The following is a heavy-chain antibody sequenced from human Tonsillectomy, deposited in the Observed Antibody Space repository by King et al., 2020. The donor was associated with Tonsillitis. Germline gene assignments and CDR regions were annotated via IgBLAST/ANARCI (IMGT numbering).Heavy chain of an antibody. CDR2: IKSTTDGGTT. CDR3: TTDGRLWFGENY. V-gene: IGHV3-15*01. J-gene: IGHJ4*02. CDR1: GFTFTKAW. Sequence: VQLVESGGGLVKPGGSLRLSCAVSGFTFTKAWMTWVRQAPGTGLEWVGRIKSTTDGGTTDYAAPVKGRLTISRDDSKNTLYLQMNSLKTEDTGVYFCTTDGRLWFGENYWGQGTLVTVSS. D-gene: IGHD3-10*01.